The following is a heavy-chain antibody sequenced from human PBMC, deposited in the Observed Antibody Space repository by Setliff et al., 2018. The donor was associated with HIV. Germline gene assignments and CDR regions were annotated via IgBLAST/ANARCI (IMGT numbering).Heavy chain of an antibody. CDR2: ISGSSSSI. J-gene: IGHJ4*02. CDR1: GFSISSYA. D-gene: IGHD2-15*01. Sequence: GESLKISCAASGFSISSYAMNWVRQAPGKGLEWVSSISGSSSSIYYADSVKSRFTISRDNSKNTLFLQMNTLRDEDTAVYYCAKQHCAGGSCYDAYWGRGTLVTVSS. V-gene: IGHV3-23*01. CDR3: AKQHCAGGSCYDAY.